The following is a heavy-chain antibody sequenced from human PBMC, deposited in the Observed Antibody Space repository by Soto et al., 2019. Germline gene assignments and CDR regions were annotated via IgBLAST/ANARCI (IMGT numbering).Heavy chain of an antibody. CDR3: AKDVVVGATTGLGDYYYYYGMDV. V-gene: IGHV3-30*18. J-gene: IGHJ6*02. CDR2: ISYDGSNK. Sequence: PGGSLRLSCAASGFTFSSYGMHWVRQAPGKGLEWVAVISYDGSNKYYADSVKGRFTISRDNSKNTLCLQMNSLRAEDTAVYYCAKDVVVGATTGLGDYYYYYGMDVRGQGTTVTVSS. D-gene: IGHD1-26*01. CDR1: GFTFSSYG.